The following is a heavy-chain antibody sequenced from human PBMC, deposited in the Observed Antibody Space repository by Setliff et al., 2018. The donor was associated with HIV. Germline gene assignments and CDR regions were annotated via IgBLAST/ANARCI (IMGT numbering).Heavy chain of an antibody. Sequence: KTSETLSLTCTVSGGSISSSSYYWGWIRQPPGKGLEWIGSIYYSGSTYYNPSLKSRVTISVDTSKNQFSLKLSSVTAADTAVYYCATEFGPVLDWFDPWGQGTLVTVSS. V-gene: IGHV4-39*07. CDR3: ATEFGPVLDWFDP. CDR2: IYYSGST. J-gene: IGHJ5*02. D-gene: IGHD3-10*01. CDR1: GGSISSSSYY.